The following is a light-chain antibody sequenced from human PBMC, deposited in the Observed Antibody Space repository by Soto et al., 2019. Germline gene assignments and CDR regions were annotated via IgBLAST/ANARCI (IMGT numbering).Light chain of an antibody. V-gene: IGKV3-15*01. Sequence: EIVMTQSPATLSVSPGERATLSCRASQSVSSNLARYQQKPGQAPRLLIYGASTRATGIPARFSGSGSGTEFTLTISSLQSEDFAVYYCQQYNNWPITFGGGTKVEIK. CDR1: QSVSSN. CDR2: GAS. J-gene: IGKJ4*01. CDR3: QQYNNWPIT.